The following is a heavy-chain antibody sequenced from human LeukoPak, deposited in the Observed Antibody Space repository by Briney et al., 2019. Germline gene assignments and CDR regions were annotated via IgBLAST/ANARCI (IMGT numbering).Heavy chain of an antibody. J-gene: IGHJ4*02. D-gene: IGHD5-24*01. CDR3: ARDPLKMAPGSFDY. Sequence: ASVKVSCKASGYTFTSYDINWVRQATGQGLEWMGWMNPNSGNTGYAQKFQGRVTMTRNTSISTAYMELSSLRSEDTAVYYCARDPLKMAPGSFDYWGQGTLVTVSS. CDR2: MNPNSGNT. V-gene: IGHV1-8*01. CDR1: GYTFTSYD.